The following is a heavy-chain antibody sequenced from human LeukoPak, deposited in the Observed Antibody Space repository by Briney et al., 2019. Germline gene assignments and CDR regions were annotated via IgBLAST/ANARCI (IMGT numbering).Heavy chain of an antibody. CDR3: ARLWRPHDYDNWFDH. Sequence: SETLSLTCTVSGGYISSSLWTWIRQAPGKGLELIGFTYDGGRGNYKPSLRSRVDISLDTSKNRYSLRLTSVTAADTGVYYCARLWRPHDYDNWFDHWGQGIPVTVSS. CDR2: TYDGGRG. J-gene: IGHJ5*02. V-gene: IGHV4-59*13. CDR1: GGYISSSL. D-gene: IGHD4-17*01.